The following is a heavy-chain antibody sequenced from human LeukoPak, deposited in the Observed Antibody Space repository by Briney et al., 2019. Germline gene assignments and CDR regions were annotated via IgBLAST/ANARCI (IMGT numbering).Heavy chain of an antibody. CDR1: GFTVSSNY. V-gene: IGHV3-53*01. CDR3: ARDQVTDFDY. J-gene: IGHJ4*02. Sequence: GGSLRLSCAASGFTVSSNYMSWVRQAPGKGLEWVSVIYSGGSTYYADSVKGRFTISRDNAKNSLYLQMNSLRAEDTAVYYCARDQVTDFDYWGQGTLVTVSS. D-gene: IGHD2-21*02. CDR2: IYSGGST.